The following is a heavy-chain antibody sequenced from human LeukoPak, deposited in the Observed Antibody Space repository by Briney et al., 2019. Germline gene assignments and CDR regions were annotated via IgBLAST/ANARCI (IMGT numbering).Heavy chain of an antibody. CDR1: GYTFTSYG. CDR2: ISAYNGNT. D-gene: IGHD3-10*01. Sequence: AAVKVSCKASGYTFTSYGISWVRQAPVQGLEWMGWISAYNGNTNYAQKLQGRVTMTTDTSTSTAYMELRSLRSDDTAVYYCARMGLLWFGELLTPPYNWFDPWGQGTLVTVSS. J-gene: IGHJ5*02. CDR3: ARMGLLWFGELLTPPYNWFDP. V-gene: IGHV1-18*01.